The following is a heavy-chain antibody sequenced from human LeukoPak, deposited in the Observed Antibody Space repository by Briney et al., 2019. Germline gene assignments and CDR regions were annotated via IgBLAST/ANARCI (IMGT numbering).Heavy chain of an antibody. V-gene: IGHV3-21*01. CDR1: GFTFSDYT. CDR2: ITGDTTYI. Sequence: GGSLRLSCAASGFTFSDYTMNWVRQPPGKGLEWVSSITGDTTYIYYADSVKGRFTISRDNAKNSLYLHINSLRAEDTAVYYCARVQGSPYWGQGTLVTVST. J-gene: IGHJ4*02. CDR3: ARVQGSPY.